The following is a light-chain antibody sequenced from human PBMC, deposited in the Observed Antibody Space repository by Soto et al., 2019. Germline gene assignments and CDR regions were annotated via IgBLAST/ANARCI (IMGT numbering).Light chain of an antibody. V-gene: IGLV2-8*01. CDR2: EVT. CDR3: SSYAGNNNYV. CDR1: SSDIGDYNY. Sequence: ALTHPPPASGSPGHSVTFSCTGTSSDIGDYNYVSWYQQHPGKAPKLMIYEVTKRPSGVPDRFSGSTSGNTASLTVSRLQADDEADYYCSSYAGNNNYVFGTGTKVTVL. J-gene: IGLJ1*01.